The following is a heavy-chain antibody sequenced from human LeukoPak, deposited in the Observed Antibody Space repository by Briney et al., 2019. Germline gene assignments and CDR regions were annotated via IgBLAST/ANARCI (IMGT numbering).Heavy chain of an antibody. D-gene: IGHD1-7*01. CDR2: IKKDGSEK. Sequence: HAGRSLRLSCAPSGFTASTYWMTSVSQPPGKGLEWVANIKKDGSEKYYVDSVRGRFTIYRDNAKSSLYLQMNSLRAEDTAMYYCAREMGWNYGDYWGQGTVVTVFS. V-gene: IGHV3-7*05. J-gene: IGHJ4*02. CDR3: AREMGWNYGDY. CDR1: GFTASTYW.